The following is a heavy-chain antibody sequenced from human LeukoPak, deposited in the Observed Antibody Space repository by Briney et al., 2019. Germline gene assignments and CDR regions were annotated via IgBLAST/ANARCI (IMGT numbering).Heavy chain of an antibody. Sequence: PSETLSLTCTVSGGSISSSSYYWGWIRQPPGKGLEWIGSIYYSGSAYYNPSLKSRVSISVDTSKNQFSLKLRSVTAADTAVYSCATHKAWIHSFDPWGQGTLVTVSS. V-gene: IGHV4-39*07. J-gene: IGHJ5*02. CDR2: IYYSGSA. CDR1: GGSISSSSYY. D-gene: IGHD5-18*01. CDR3: ATHKAWIHSFDP.